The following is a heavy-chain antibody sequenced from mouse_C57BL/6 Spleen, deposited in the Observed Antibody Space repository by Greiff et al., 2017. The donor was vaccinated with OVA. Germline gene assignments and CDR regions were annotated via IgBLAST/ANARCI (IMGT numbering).Heavy chain of an antibody. CDR1: GYTFTDYY. CDR3: ARYEGLYYAMDY. CDR2: IYPGSGNT. V-gene: IGHV1-76*01. Sequence: QVQLKESGAELVRPGASVKLSCKASGYTFTDYYINWVKQRPGQGLEWIARIYPGSGNTYYNEKFKGKATLTAEKSSSTAYMQLSSLTSEDSAVYFCARYEGLYYAMDYWGQGTSVTVSS. J-gene: IGHJ4*01. D-gene: IGHD2-12*01.